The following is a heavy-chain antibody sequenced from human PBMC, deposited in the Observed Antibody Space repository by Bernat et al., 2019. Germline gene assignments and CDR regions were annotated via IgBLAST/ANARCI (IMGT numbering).Heavy chain of an antibody. Sequence: QVQLVQSGAEVKKPGASVKVSCKASGYTFTSYGISWVRQAPGQGLEWMGWLSAYNGNTNYAQKLQGRVTMTTDTSTSTAYMELRSLRSDDTAVYYCARDLLISKIPVVDSSGLDYWGQGTLVTVSS. CDR1: GYTFTSYG. D-gene: IGHD3-22*01. CDR3: ARDLLISKIPVVDSSGLDY. J-gene: IGHJ4*02. CDR2: LSAYNGNT. V-gene: IGHV1-18*01.